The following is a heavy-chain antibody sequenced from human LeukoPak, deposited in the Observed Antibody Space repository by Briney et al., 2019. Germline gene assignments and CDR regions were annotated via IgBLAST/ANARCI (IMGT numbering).Heavy chain of an antibody. D-gene: IGHD2/OR15-2a*01. CDR1: GFTFSRWG. Sequence: PGGSLRLSCAASGFTFSRWGTTCVRQSRGKGLEWGSCIIGSGVNTYYADAVERLFTTSRDNSKNPLYLQMNLLRAEDTVVYYCAKETGAYCYFPFDSWGQGTLVTVSS. CDR2: IIGSGVNT. J-gene: IGHJ4*02. V-gene: IGHV3-23*01. CDR3: AKETGAYCYFPFDS.